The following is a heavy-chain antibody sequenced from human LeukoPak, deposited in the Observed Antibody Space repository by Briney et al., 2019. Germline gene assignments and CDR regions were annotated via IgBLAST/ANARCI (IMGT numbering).Heavy chain of an antibody. CDR3: AKDRAHGHYLPLDH. V-gene: IGHV3-30*18. J-gene: IGHJ4*02. D-gene: IGHD3-3*01. CDR2: ISPDGSSQ. Sequence: GRSLSLSCAASGWTFSPYAMHWVGQAPGRGLEGMALISPDGSSQFYADSVKGPFTISRDNSNNLLYLQMTRLRPEEPALYYCAKDRAHGHYLPLDHWGQGILVTVSS. CDR1: GWTFSPYA.